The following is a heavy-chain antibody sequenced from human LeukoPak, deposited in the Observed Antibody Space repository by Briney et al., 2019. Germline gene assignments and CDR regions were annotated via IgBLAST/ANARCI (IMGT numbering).Heavy chain of an antibody. CDR2: IYYSGST. J-gene: IGHJ6*03. V-gene: IGHV4-59*08. CDR3: ARKVVSINPYYYYMDV. D-gene: IGHD2-2*01. CDR1: GGSISSYY. Sequence: SETLSLTCTVSGGSISSYYWSWIRQPPGKGLEWIGHIYYSGSTYYNPSLKSRVTISVDTSKNQFSLKLSSVTAADTAVYYCARKVVSINPYYYYMDVWGKGTTVTISS.